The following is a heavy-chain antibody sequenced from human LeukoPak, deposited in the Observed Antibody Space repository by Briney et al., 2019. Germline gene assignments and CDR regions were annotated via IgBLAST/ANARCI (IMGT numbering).Heavy chain of an antibody. CDR3: ANYRKPQGLNY. CDR1: RFTFSTYA. V-gene: IGHV3-23*01. Sequence: GGSLRLSCAVSRFTFSTYAMSWVRQAPGQGLQWVSAISANGADKYYADYVKGRFTISRDNSKNTLFLQMTSLGVEDTAVYFCANYRKPQGLNYWGQGTLVTVSS. CDR2: ISANGADK. J-gene: IGHJ4*02. D-gene: IGHD1-14*01.